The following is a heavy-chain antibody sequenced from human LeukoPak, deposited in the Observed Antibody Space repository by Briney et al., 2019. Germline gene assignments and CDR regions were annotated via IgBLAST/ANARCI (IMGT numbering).Heavy chain of an antibody. D-gene: IGHD5-24*01. CDR1: GYRFTNYH. V-gene: IGHV5-51*01. CDR2: IYPADSDA. J-gene: IGHJ4*02. Sequence: GESLKISCKGSGYRFTNYHIGWVRQMPGKGLEWMGIIYPADSDARYRPTFRGQVTISVDKSINTAYLQWSSLKASDTAMYYCTRLISRGSDYNYVDDWGQGTLITVSS. CDR3: TRLISRGSDYNYVDD.